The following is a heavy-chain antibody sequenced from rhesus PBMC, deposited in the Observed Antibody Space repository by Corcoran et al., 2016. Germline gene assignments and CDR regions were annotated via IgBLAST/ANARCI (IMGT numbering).Heavy chain of an antibody. Sequence: QVQLQESGPGLVKPSETLSLTCAVSGYSISSGYGWSWFRQPPGKGLEWIGYIGGSSGSTNYNPSLKSRVTISKDTSKNQFSLKLSSVTAADTAVYFCARHYNIWTGYYNHFDYWGQGVQVTVSS. CDR1: GYSISSGYG. V-gene: IGHV4-127*01. CDR3: ARHYNIWTGYYNHFDY. CDR2: IGGSSGST. D-gene: IGHD3-3*01. J-gene: IGHJ4*01.